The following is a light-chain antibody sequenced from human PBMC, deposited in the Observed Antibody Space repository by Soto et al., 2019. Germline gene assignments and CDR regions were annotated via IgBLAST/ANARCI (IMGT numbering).Light chain of an antibody. CDR2: AAS. V-gene: IGKV1-39*01. CDR1: QSIYNY. J-gene: IGKJ1*01. CDR3: QQSYSTPQT. Sequence: DIQMTQSPSSLSAPVGDRVTISCRASQSIYNYLNWYQQKPGKAPKLLIYAASSLQSGVPSRFSGSGSGTDFTLTISSLQPEDFATYYCQQSYSTPQTFGQGTKVDIK.